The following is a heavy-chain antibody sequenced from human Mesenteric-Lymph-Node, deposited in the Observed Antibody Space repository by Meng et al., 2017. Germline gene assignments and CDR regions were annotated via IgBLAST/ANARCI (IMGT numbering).Heavy chain of an antibody. CDR3: AREVRSIVGATKATDY. D-gene: IGHD1-26*01. V-gene: IGHV4-4*02. Sequence: QVPLEESGAGLVQPSGNLSLSCAVSGGSISSSNWWSWVRQPPGKGLEWIGEIYHSGSTNYNPSLKSRVTISVDKSKNQFSLKLSSVTAADTAVYYCAREVRSIVGATKATDYWGQGTLVTVSS. CDR2: IYHSGST. J-gene: IGHJ4*02. CDR1: GGSISSSNW.